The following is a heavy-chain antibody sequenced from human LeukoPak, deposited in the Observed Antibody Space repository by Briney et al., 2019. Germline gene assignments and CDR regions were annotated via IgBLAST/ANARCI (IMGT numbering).Heavy chain of an antibody. CDR3: ARDRYWWQH. J-gene: IGHJ4*02. V-gene: IGHV3-7*01. D-gene: IGHD2-8*02. CDR2: IKQDGSEK. CDR1: GFTFSNYW. Sequence: PGGSLRLSCAASGFTFSNYWMSWARQAPGKGLEWVANIKQDGSEKYYVVSVKGRFTISRDKNSLYLQMSSLRAEDTADYYCARDRYWWQHWGQGTLVTVSS.